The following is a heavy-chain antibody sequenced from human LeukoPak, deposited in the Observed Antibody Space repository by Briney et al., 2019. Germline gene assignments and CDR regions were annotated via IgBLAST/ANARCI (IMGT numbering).Heavy chain of an antibody. CDR3: ARARTYYDYVWGSYRCQGGDY. CDR1: GYTFINYG. D-gene: IGHD3-16*02. Sequence: GASVKVSCKASGYTFINYGINWVRQAPGQGLEWMGWISVYNGNTNYAQKLQGRVTMTTDTSTSTAYMELRSLRSDDTAVYYCARARTYYDYVWGSYRCQGGDYWGQGTLVTVSS. CDR2: ISVYNGNT. J-gene: IGHJ4*02. V-gene: IGHV1-18*01.